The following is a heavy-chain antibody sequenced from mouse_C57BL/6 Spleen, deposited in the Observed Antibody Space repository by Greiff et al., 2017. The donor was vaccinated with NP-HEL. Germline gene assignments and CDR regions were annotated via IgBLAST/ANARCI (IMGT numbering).Heavy chain of an antibody. J-gene: IGHJ2*01. V-gene: IGHV1-63*01. CDR3: AGHDGYYGFDY. D-gene: IGHD2-3*01. CDR1: GYTFTNYW. CDR2: IYPGGGYT. Sequence: QVQLKESGAELVRPGTSVKMSCKASGYTFTNYWIGWAKQRPGHGLEWIGDIYPGGGYTNYNEKFKGKATLTADKSSSTAYMQFSSLTSEDSAIYYCAGHDGYYGFDYWGQGTTLTVSS.